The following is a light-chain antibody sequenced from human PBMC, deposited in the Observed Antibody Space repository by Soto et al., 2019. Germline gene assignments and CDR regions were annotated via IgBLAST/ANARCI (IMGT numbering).Light chain of an antibody. V-gene: IGKV1-33*01. CDR2: DAS. Sequence: DIQMPHSPSPLSASVGDRVTITCQASQDISNYLNWYQQKPGKAPKLLIYDASNLETGVPSRFSGSGSGTDFTFTISSMQPEDIATYDWQQYDNLPPRCTFGGGTKVGIK. CDR1: QDISNY. J-gene: IGKJ4*01. CDR3: QQYDNLPPRCT.